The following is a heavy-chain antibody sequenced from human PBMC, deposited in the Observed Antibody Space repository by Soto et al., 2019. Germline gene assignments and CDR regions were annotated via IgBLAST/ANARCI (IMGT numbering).Heavy chain of an antibody. V-gene: IGHV5-51*01. Sequence: GESLKISCKGSGYSFTSYWIGWVRQMPGKGLEWMGVVHPSDFDTRYSPSFQGQVTISADKSISTAYLQWSSLRASDTAMYYCAIHSTGYEDSWGQGTLVTVSS. D-gene: IGHD5-12*01. CDR1: GYSFTSYW. CDR3: AIHSTGYEDS. J-gene: IGHJ5*02. CDR2: VHPSDFDT.